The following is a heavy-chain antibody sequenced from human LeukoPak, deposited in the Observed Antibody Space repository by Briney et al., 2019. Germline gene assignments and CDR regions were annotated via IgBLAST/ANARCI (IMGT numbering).Heavy chain of an antibody. CDR3: ARDKSPYYYDSSGYYFDY. CDR2: IIPIFGTA. J-gene: IGHJ4*02. CDR1: GGTFSSYA. D-gene: IGHD3-22*01. V-gene: IGHV1-69*01. Sequence: GASVKVSCKASGGTFSSYAISWVRQAPGQGLEWMGGIIPIFGTANYAQKFQGRVTITADESTSTAYMELSSLRSEDTAVYYCARDKSPYYYDSSGYYFDYWGQGTLVTVSS.